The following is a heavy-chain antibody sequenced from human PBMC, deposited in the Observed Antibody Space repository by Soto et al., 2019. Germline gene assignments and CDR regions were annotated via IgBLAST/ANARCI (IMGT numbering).Heavy chain of an antibody. V-gene: IGHV3-48*03. CDR2: ISGSGSAK. CDR1: GFTFSNFE. J-gene: IGHJ4*02. Sequence: PGGSLRLSCVASGFTFSNFEMIWVRQAPGKGLEWLSYISGSGSAKHYANSVRGRFTISRDNAKNSLYLQMNSLRAEDTAVYYCASLVVVAAPYDYWGKGTLVTVSS. D-gene: IGHD2-15*01. CDR3: ASLVVVAAPYDY.